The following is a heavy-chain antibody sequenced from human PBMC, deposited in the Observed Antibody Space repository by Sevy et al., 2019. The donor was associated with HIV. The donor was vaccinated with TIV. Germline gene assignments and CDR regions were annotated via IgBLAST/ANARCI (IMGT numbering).Heavy chain of an antibody. V-gene: IGHV3-21*01. CDR3: ARDFTIFGVVSGIDY. Sequence: GGSLRLSCAASGFTIRSYSMNWVRQAPGKGLEWLSSISDDSRYIYYSDSVKGRFTISRANAKSSLYLQMNSLRVEDTAIYYCARDFTIFGVVSGIDYWGQGNLVTVSS. CDR1: GFTIRSYS. J-gene: IGHJ4*02. CDR2: ISDDSRYI. D-gene: IGHD3-3*01.